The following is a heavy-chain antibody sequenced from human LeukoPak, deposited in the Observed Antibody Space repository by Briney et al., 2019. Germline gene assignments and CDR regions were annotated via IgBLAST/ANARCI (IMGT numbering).Heavy chain of an antibody. Sequence: TGGSLRLSCAASGFIFSSYTINWVRQAPGKGLEWVSSISSTGTYIFYADSVTGRFTISRDNAKNSLFLRMNSPRAEDTAVYYCARAERGSCSGGTCSYYDAFDIWGQGTVVTVSS. V-gene: IGHV3-21*01. D-gene: IGHD2-15*01. CDR3: ARAERGSCSGGTCSYYDAFDI. CDR2: ISSTGTYI. J-gene: IGHJ3*02. CDR1: GFIFSSYT.